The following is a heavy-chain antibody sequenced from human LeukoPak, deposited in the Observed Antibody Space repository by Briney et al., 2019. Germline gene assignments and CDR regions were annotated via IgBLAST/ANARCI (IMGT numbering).Heavy chain of an antibody. Sequence: GGSLRLSCAASGFTFSSYGMHWVRQAPGKGLEWVAFIRYDGSNKYYADSVKGRFTISRDNSKNTLYLQMNSLRTEDTAVYYCARVSAVPDYYYGMDVWGQGTTVTVSS. CDR1: GFTFSSYG. J-gene: IGHJ6*02. CDR2: IRYDGSNK. D-gene: IGHD3-16*02. V-gene: IGHV3-30*02. CDR3: ARVSAVPDYYYGMDV.